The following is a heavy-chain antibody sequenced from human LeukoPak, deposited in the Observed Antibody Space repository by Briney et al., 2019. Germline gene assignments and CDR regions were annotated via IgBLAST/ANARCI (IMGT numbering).Heavy chain of an antibody. CDR2: INTDNGDGSTT. J-gene: IGHJ3*01. CDR1: GFSLNDYW. D-gene: IGHD4-23*01. V-gene: IGHV3-74*01. CDR3: ARDLYGGLL. Sequence: GGSLRLSFAASGFSLNDYWMHWVRQPPGKGLVWVSRINTDNGDGSTTVYADSVQGRFTISKDTAKNTLYLQMNSLRVEDTAIYYCARDLYGGLLWGQGTMVTVSS.